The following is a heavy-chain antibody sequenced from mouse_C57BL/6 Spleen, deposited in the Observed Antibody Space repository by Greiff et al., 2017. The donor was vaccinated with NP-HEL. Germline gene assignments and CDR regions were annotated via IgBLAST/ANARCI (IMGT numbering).Heavy chain of an antibody. CDR3: VGGSGYFDV. D-gene: IGHD1-1*01. CDR1: GFTFNTYA. Sequence: EVKLVESGGGLVQPKGSLKLSCAASGFTFNTYAMHWVRQAPGKGLAWVARIRSKRSNYATYYADSVKDRFTISRDDSQSMLYLQMNNLKTEDTAMYYCVGGSGYFDVGGTGTTVTVSS. V-gene: IGHV10-3*01. J-gene: IGHJ1*03. CDR2: IRSKRSNYAT.